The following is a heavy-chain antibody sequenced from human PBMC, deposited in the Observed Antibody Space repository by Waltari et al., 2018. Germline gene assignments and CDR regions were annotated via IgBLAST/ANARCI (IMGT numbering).Heavy chain of an antibody. V-gene: IGHV4-4*07. D-gene: IGHD7-27*01. CDR3: ARTGSATNSLDV. CDR1: GGSISSNY. CDR2: FYGSGGRT. Sequence: QVQLQESGPGLVKPSETLSFTCAVSGGSISSNYCSWFRQHPGKGLEWIGRFYGSGGRTYYKSSLKSRRTISTDTAKKQFSLNLTSVTAADTAVYYCARTGSATNSLDVWGRGALVTVSS. J-gene: IGHJ4*02.